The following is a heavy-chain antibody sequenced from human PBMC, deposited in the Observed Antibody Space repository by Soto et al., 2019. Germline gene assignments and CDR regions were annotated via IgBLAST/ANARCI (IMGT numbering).Heavy chain of an antibody. D-gene: IGHD2-21*02. CDR1: GGSISSGDYY. CDR3: ARVKEITSRGGDCAPRLFAY. J-gene: IGHJ4*02. Sequence: QVQLQESGPGLVKPSQTLSLTCTVSGGSISSGDYYWSWIRQPPGKGLEWIGYIYYSGSTYYNPSLKSRVTIPVDTSKNQFSLKLSSVTAADTAVYYCARVKEITSRGGDCAPRLFAYSGQGTPVTVSS. V-gene: IGHV4-30-4*01. CDR2: IYYSGST.